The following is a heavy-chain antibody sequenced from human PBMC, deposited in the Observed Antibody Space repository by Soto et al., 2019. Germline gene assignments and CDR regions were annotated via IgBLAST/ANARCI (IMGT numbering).Heavy chain of an antibody. CDR3: ARDLRFLEWFNWFDP. CDR1: GYTFTSYA. CDR2: INAGNGNT. V-gene: IGHV1-3*01. D-gene: IGHD3-3*01. Sequence: ASVKVSCKASGYTFTSYAMHWVRQAPGQRLEWMGWINAGNGNTKYSQKFQGRVTITRDTSASTAYMELSSLRSEDTAVYYCARDLRFLEWFNWFDPWGQGTLVTVSS. J-gene: IGHJ5*02.